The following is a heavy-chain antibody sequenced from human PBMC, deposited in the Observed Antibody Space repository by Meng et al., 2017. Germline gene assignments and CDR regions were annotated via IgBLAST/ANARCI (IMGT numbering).Heavy chain of an antibody. CDR3: ARVPGGIGAADY. CDR1: GGSFSGYY. D-gene: IGHD3-10*01. CDR2: INHSGST. Sequence: QVQLQQWGGGLLKPSEDLSLTCAVYGGSFSGYYWSWIRQPPGKGLEWIGEINHSGSTNYNPSLKSRVTISVDTSKNQFSLKLSSVTAADTAVYYCARVPGGIGAADYWGQGTLVTVS. J-gene: IGHJ4*02. V-gene: IGHV4-34*01.